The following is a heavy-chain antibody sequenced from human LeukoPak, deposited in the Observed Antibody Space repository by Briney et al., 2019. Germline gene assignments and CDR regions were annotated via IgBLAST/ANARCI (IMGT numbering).Heavy chain of an antibody. CDR2: ISGSGGST. J-gene: IGHJ4*02. CDR1: GFTFSSYA. D-gene: IGHD3-22*01. Sequence: PGGSLRLSCAASGFTFSSYAMSWVRQAPGKRLEWVSGISGSGGSTYYADSVKGRFTISRDNSKNTLNLQMNSLRAEDTAVYHCAKIRLYYDSSGYLEYIDYWGQGTLVTVSS. CDR3: AKIRLYYDSSGYLEYIDY. V-gene: IGHV3-23*01.